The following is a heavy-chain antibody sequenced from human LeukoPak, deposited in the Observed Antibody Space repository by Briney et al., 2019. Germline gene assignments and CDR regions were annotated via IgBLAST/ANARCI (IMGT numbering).Heavy chain of an antibody. Sequence: GGSLRLSCAASGFTFSDYHMSWIRQAPGKGLEWVSYITSSGTSIYHADSVKGRFTISRDNAKSSLYLQMNSLRAEDTAVYYCAREGYDYVWGSYRSLDSWGQGTLVTVSS. CDR2: ITSSGTSI. V-gene: IGHV3-11*01. J-gene: IGHJ5*01. CDR3: AREGYDYVWGSYRSLDS. CDR1: GFTFSDYH. D-gene: IGHD3-16*02.